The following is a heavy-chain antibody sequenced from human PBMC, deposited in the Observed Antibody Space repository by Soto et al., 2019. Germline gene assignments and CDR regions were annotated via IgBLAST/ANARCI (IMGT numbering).Heavy chain of an antibody. CDR3: AATGGNYFGLDV. J-gene: IGHJ6*02. V-gene: IGHV1-18*01. Sequence: ASVKVSCKSSDNTFTHYGINWVRQAPGQGLEWMGCISGYNGNTKYAQKFQDRVTMTADTSTRTAFMEVRSLTSDDTGVYFCAATGGNYFGLDVWGQGTTVTVSS. CDR2: ISGYNGNT. CDR1: DNTFTHYG. D-gene: IGHD2-8*02.